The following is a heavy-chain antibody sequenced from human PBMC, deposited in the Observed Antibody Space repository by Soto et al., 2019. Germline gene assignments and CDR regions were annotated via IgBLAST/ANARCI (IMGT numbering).Heavy chain of an antibody. CDR3: ARDPSTINKLIGVWFDP. CDR2: INPNSGGT. D-gene: IGHD4-4*01. V-gene: IGHV1-2*04. J-gene: IGHJ5*02. Sequence: ASVKVSCKASGYTFTGYYMHWVRQAPGQGLEWMGWINPNSGGTNYAQKFQGWVTMTRDTSISTAYMELSRLRSDDTAMYYCARDPSTINKLIGVWFDPWGQGTLVTVSS. CDR1: GYTFTGYY.